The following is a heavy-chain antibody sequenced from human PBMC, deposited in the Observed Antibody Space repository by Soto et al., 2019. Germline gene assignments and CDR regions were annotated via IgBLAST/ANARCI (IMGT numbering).Heavy chain of an antibody. D-gene: IGHD5-18*01. CDR2: INHSGST. CDR3: GRDYSSYGPFDY. Sequence: SETLSLTCAVYGGSFSGYYWSWIRQPPGKGLEWIGEINHSGSTNYNPSLKSRVTISVDTSKNQFSLKLSSVTAEDTAVYYCGRDYSSYGPFDYWGQGTLVTVSS. CDR1: GGSFSGYY. V-gene: IGHV4-34*01. J-gene: IGHJ4*02.